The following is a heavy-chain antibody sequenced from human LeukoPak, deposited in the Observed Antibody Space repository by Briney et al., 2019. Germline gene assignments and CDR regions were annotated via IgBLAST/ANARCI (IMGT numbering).Heavy chain of an antibody. Sequence: EASVKVSCKASGYTFTGYYMHWVRQAPGQGLEWMGWINPNSGGTNYAQKLQGRGTMTRDTATRTVYMELSSLRSEDTAVYYCARGGPAGDFIVVAPTNNAFDIWGQGTMVTVSS. J-gene: IGHJ3*02. CDR1: GYTFTGYY. V-gene: IGHV1-2*02. CDR2: INPNSGGT. D-gene: IGHD2-2*01. CDR3: ARGGPAGDFIVVAPTNNAFDI.